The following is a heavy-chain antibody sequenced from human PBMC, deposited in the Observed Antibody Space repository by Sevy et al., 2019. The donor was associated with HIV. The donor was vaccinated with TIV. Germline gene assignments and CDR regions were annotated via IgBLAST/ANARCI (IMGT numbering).Heavy chain of an antibody. J-gene: IGHJ4*02. Sequence: GESLKISCKASGYSFTSYWIGWVRQMPGKGLEWMGIIYPGDSDTRYSPSFQGQVTISADKSISTAYLQWSSLKASDTAMYYCGGLPVSSSWSTFDYWGQGTLVTVSS. V-gene: IGHV5-51*01. CDR1: GYSFTSYW. CDR2: IYPGDSDT. D-gene: IGHD6-13*01. CDR3: GGLPVSSSWSTFDY.